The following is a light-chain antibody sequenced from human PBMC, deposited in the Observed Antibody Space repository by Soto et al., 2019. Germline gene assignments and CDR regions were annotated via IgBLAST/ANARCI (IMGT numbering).Light chain of an antibody. Sequence: AIRMTQSPSSLSASIGDRVTITCRASHVVSNYLAWDQQNPGKATKALIYAASLLQSGVTSRFSGSGSGTDFRHTSSFLQSEDCANYYCQHYYRYPSTFGQGTTQQMK. CDR2: AAS. CDR1: HVVSNY. J-gene: IGKJ2*01. V-gene: IGKV1-8*01. CDR3: QHYYRYPST.